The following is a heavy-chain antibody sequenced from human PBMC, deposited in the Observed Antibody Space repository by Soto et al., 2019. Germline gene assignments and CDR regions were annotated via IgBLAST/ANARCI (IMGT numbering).Heavy chain of an antibody. D-gene: IGHD3-22*01. Sequence: ASVKASCRVLGSTFTATNMHWVGQAPGQGLDWMGWINPNSGGTNYAQKFQGWVTMTRDTSISTAYMELSRLRSDDTAVYYCARGTYTYYYDSSGSYYFDYWGQGTLVTVSS. V-gene: IGHV1-2*04. CDR1: GSTFTATN. CDR3: ARGTYTYYYDSSGSYYFDY. J-gene: IGHJ4*02. CDR2: INPNSGGT.